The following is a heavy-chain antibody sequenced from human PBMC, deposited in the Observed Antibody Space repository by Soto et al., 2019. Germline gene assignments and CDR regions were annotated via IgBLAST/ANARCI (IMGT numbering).Heavy chain of an antibody. CDR3: ARGWYYFDF. Sequence: SETLSLTCDVSVEPMTGGYYWGWIRQSPGRGLEWIGSIYYGGTTYYNPSLRSRLAISIDTSKNQFSLRLTSVTAADTALYFCARGWYYFDFWGRGTLVTVSS. J-gene: IGHJ4*02. CDR2: IYYGGTT. D-gene: IGHD2-15*01. V-gene: IGHV4-38-2*01. CDR1: VEPMTGGYY.